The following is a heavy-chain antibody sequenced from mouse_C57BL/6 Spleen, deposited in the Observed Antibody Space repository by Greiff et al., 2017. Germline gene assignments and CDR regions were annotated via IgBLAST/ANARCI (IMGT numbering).Heavy chain of an antibody. CDR2: IRLKSDNYAT. D-gene: IGHD1-1*01. J-gene: IGHJ2*01. CDR3: TGLLLGDY. Sequence: EVKVEESGGGLVQPGGSMKLSCVASGFTFSNYWMNWVRQSPEKGLEWVAQIRLKSDNYATDYAESVKGRFTISRDDSKSSVYLQMNNLRAEDTGIYYCTGLLLGDYWGQGTTLTVSS. V-gene: IGHV6-3*01. CDR1: GFTFSNYW.